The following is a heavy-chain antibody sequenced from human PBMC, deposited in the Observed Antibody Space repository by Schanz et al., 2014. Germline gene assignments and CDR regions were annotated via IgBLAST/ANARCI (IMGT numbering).Heavy chain of an antibody. D-gene: IGHD1-26*01. CDR3: AGDWASGRYYSDY. CDR2: TSTDGTKT. CDR1: GFTFRGHA. J-gene: IGHJ4*02. V-gene: IGHV3-30*04. Sequence: VQLVESGGALVQPGGSLRLSCAASGFTFRGHAMHWVRQAPGQGLEKVAVTSTDGTKTYYAASVRGRFTISRDNSKNTVYLQMNSLRSEDTAVYYCAGDWASGRYYSDYWGQGTLVTVSS.